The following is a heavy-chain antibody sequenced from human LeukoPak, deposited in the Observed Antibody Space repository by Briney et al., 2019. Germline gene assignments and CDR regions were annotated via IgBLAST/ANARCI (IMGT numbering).Heavy chain of an antibody. Sequence: PGGSLRLSCAASGFPCSNYWMSWVRQAPGKGLEWVANIKQDGTEKYYVDSVKGRFTISTDNAKNSLYLQMNSLRAEDTAVYYCARDLPPTYFFDSWGQGTLVTVSS. V-gene: IGHV3-7*01. CDR1: GFPCSNYW. CDR2: IKQDGTEK. CDR3: ARDLPPTYFFDS. J-gene: IGHJ4*02.